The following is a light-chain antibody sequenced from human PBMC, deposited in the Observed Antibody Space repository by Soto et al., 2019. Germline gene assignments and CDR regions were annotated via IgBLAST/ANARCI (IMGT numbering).Light chain of an antibody. CDR2: GAS. V-gene: IGKV1-27*01. CDR3: HSYNSIPRT. CDR1: QGISEY. J-gene: IGKJ1*01. Sequence: DIQMAQSPSSLSASIGDRVTITCRASQGISEYLAWYQQRPGNAPNLLIYGASILQSGVPSRFSGSGSRTHFTLTISSLQPEDVVTYYCHSYNSIPRTFGQGTTVEIK.